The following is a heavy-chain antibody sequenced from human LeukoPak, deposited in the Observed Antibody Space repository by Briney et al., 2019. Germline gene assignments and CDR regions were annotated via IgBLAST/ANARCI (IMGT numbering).Heavy chain of an antibody. CDR1: GFTVSSNY. V-gene: IGHV3-53*01. CDR3: AGKRGFYDFWSGSYWDYYYYMDV. Sequence: PGGSLRLSCAASGFTVSSNYMSWVRQAPGKGLEWVSVIYSGGSTYYADSVKGRFTISRDNSKNTLYPQMNSLRAEDTAVYYCAGKRGFYDFWSGSYWDYYYYMDVWGKGTTVTVSS. D-gene: IGHD3-3*01. J-gene: IGHJ6*03. CDR2: IYSGGST.